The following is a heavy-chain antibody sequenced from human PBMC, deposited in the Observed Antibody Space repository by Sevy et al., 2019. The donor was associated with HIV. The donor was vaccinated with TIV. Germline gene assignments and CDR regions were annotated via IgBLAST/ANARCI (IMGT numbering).Heavy chain of an antibody. J-gene: IGHJ4*02. Sequence: GGCLRLSCAASGFTVSTKYMSWVRQAPGKGLEWVSVIYSAHSTYYTDSVKGRFTISRDNSKNTLYLQMNSLRAEDTAVYYCARGKLDYGDYYYFDYWGQGTLVTVSS. CDR1: GFTVSTKY. CDR3: ARGKLDYGDYYYFDY. D-gene: IGHD4-17*01. CDR2: IYSAHST. V-gene: IGHV3-53*01.